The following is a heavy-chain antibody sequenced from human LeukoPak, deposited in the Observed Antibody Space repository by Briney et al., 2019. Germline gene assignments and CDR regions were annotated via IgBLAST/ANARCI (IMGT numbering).Heavy chain of an antibody. V-gene: IGHV3-7*01. Sequence: GSLRLSCAASGFTVSSNYMSWVRQIPGKGLEWVANIKQDGSEKYYVDSVKGRFTISRDNAKNSLYLQMNSLRAEDTAVYYCARDSAYNFDCWGQGTLVTVSS. D-gene: IGHD1-1*01. CDR1: GFTVSSNY. J-gene: IGHJ4*02. CDR3: ARDSAYNFDC. CDR2: IKQDGSEK.